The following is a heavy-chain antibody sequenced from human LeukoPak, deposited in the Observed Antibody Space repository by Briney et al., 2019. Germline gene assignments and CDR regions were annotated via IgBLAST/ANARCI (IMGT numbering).Heavy chain of an antibody. CDR1: GFTFSSYW. CDR2: IKQDGSDK. J-gene: IGHJ6*02. D-gene: IGHD3-16*01. Sequence: PGGSLRLSCAASGFTFSSYWMSWVRQAPGKGLEWVANIKQDGSDKNYVDSWRGHLPISRANARNSLYLQMNSLRIEDTAVYYCVRDQRPPRRGFGYDLVGRPPGGGEALQRYYLYYYGMDVWGQGTTVTVSS. V-gene: IGHV3-7*01. CDR3: VRDQRPPRRGFGYDLVGRPPGGGEALQRYYLYYYGMDV.